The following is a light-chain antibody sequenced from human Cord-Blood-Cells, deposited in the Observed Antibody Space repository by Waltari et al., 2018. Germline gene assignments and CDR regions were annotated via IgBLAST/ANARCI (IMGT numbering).Light chain of an antibody. J-gene: IGLJ1*01. CDR3: SSYTSSSTPYV. Sequence: QSALTQPASVSGSPGQSITISCTGTSSDVGGYKYVSWYQQHPGKAPKLMIYDVSKRPSGVSYRFSGSKSGNTASLTISGLQAEDEADYYCSSYTSSSTPYVFGTGTKVTVL. V-gene: IGLV2-14*01. CDR2: DVS. CDR1: SSDVGGYKY.